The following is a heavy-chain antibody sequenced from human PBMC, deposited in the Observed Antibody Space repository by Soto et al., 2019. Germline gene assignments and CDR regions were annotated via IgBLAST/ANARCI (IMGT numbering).Heavy chain of an antibody. CDR1: GASISYGGFS. CDR3: AGRIRGDYCFDF. V-gene: IGHV4-30-2*06. D-gene: IGHD4-17*01. CDR2: ISHLEST. J-gene: IGHJ4*02. Sequence: SGTRSLTCTVSGASISYGGFSWSWIRQSPGKGLEWIGYISHLESTYFHPSFKSRLTMSIDRTRNQFSLKLSSVTAADMAVYYCAGRIRGDYCFDFWGQGALVTVSS.